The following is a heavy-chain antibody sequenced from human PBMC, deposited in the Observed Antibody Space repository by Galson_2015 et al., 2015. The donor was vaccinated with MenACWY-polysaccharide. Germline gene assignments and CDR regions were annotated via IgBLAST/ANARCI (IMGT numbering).Heavy chain of an antibody. J-gene: IGHJ4*02. Sequence: SETLSLTCTVSGGSISSSSYYWGWIRQPPGKGLEWIGSIYYSGSTYYNPSLKSRVTISVDTSKNQFSLKLSSVTAADTAVYYCARAYPYYYDSSGYSTAPPPTGVDYWGQGTLVTVSS. CDR3: ARAYPYYYDSSGYSTAPPPTGVDY. CDR2: IYYSGST. D-gene: IGHD3-22*01. CDR1: GGSISSSSYY. V-gene: IGHV4-39*07.